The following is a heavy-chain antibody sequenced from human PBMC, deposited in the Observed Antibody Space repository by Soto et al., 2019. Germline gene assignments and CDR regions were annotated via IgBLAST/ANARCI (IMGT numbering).Heavy chain of an antibody. CDR1: GGTFSSYA. CDR2: IIPIFGTA. CDR3: ARERDTAMVNEPLGGMDV. J-gene: IGHJ6*02. Sequence: QVQLVQSGAAVKKPGSSVKVSCKASGGTFSSYAISWVRQAPGQGLEWMGGIIPIFGTANYAQKFQGRVTITADESTSTAYMELRSLRSEDTAVYYCARERDTAMVNEPLGGMDVWGQGTTVTVSS. V-gene: IGHV1-69*12. D-gene: IGHD5-18*01.